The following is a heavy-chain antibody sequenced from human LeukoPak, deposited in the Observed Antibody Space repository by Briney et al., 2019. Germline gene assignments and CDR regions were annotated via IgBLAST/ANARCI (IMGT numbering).Heavy chain of an antibody. Sequence: KPSETLSLTCTVSGGSISSSSYYWGWIRQPPGKGLEWIGSIYYSGSTYYNPSLKSRVTISVDTSKNHFSLKLSSVTAADTAVYYCARGLLPGAPRGYWGQGTLVTVSS. CDR1: GGSISSSSYY. CDR3: ARGLLPGAPRGY. CDR2: IYYSGST. V-gene: IGHV4-39*02. D-gene: IGHD1-26*01. J-gene: IGHJ4*02.